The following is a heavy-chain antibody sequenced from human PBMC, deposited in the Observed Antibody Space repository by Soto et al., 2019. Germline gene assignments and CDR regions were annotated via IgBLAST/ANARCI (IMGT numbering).Heavy chain of an antibody. CDR3: ASGKWLRPFDY. J-gene: IGHJ4*02. CDR1: GGSFSGYY. Sequence: QVQLQQWGAGLLKPSETLSLTCAVYGGSFSGYYWSWIRQPPGKGLEWIGEINHSGSTNYNPSLKRRVTISVDTSKNQFSLKLSSVTAADTAVYYCASGKWLRPFDYWGQGTLVTVSS. D-gene: IGHD5-12*01. CDR2: INHSGST. V-gene: IGHV4-34*01.